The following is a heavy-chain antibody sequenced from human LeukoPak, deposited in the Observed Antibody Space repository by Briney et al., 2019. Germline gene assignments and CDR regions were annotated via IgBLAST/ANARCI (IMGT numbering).Heavy chain of an antibody. CDR3: ARDLREYYFDRSGFSLGY. Sequence: GGSLRLSCAASGFTFNTYGMNWVSQAPGKGLEWVAIISWHGDTEFYGDSVKGRFTISRDNSKNMVYLQMNSLRAEDTAVYYCARDLREYYFDRSGFSLGYWGQGTLVTVSS. CDR2: ISWHGDTE. CDR1: GFTFNTYG. J-gene: IGHJ4*02. D-gene: IGHD3-22*01. V-gene: IGHV3-30*06.